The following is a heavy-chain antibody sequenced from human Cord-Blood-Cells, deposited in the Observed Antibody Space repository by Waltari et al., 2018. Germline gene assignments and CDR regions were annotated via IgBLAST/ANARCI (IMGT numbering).Heavy chain of an antibody. Sequence: EVQLVESGGGLVQPGGSLRLSCAASGFPFSSYWMHWVRQAPGKGRVWVSRINSDGSSTSYADSVKGRFTISRDNAKNTLYLQMNSLRAEDTAVYYCKGYCSGGSCFDAFDIWGQGTMVTVSS. J-gene: IGHJ3*02. CDR1: GFPFSSYW. CDR2: INSDGSST. V-gene: IGHV3-74*01. D-gene: IGHD2-15*01. CDR3: KGYCSGGSCFDAFDI.